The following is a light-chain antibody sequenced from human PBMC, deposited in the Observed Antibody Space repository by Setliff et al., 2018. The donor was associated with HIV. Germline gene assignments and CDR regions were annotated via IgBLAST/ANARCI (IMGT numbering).Light chain of an antibody. Sequence: QSALTQPPPASGTPGQRVTISCSGSSSNIGSNHVYWYQQLPGTTPKLLIYRNNQRPSGVPDRFSGSKSGTSASLAISGLRSEDEADYFCAAWDDSLSGSYVFGAGTKVTVL. CDR3: AAWDDSLSGSYV. CDR2: RNN. V-gene: IGLV1-47*01. J-gene: IGLJ1*01. CDR1: SSNIGSNH.